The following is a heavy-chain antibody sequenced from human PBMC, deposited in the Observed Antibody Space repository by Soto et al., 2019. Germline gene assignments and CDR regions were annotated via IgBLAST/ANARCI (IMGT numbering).Heavy chain of an antibody. V-gene: IGHV1-2*04. CDR2: INPNSGST. Sequence: VASVKVSCKASGYTFTGYYMHWVRQAPGQGLEWMGWINPNSGSTNYAQKFQGWVTMTRDTSISTAYMELSRLRSDDTAVYYCARGITMVLENWFVPWGQGTLVTVSS. CDR3: ARGITMVLENWFVP. CDR1: GYTFTGYY. J-gene: IGHJ5*02. D-gene: IGHD3-10*01.